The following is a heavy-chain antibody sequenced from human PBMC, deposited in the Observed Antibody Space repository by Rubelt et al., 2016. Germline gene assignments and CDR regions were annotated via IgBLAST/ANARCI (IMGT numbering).Heavy chain of an antibody. J-gene: IGHJ4*02. CDR3: AKKLVYTGFYPFDS. D-gene: IGHD2/OR15-2a*01. CDR1: GFAFSNYA. V-gene: IGHV3-23*01. CDR2: ISAFTDAT. Sequence: EVQLLESGGGLVQPGGPLRLSCAASGFAFSNYAMAWVRQAPGKGLEWVSVISAFTDATFYGDSVKGRFTISRNNSKNTLYLQMNSLRDEDTALYYCAKKLVYTGFYPFDSWGQGTLVTVSS.